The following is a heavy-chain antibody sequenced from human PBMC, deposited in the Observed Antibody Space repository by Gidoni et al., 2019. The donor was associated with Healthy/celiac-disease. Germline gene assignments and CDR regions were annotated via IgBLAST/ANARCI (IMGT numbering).Heavy chain of an antibody. CDR3: AKGDRRYCSSTSCYRDY. J-gene: IGHJ4*02. CDR1: GFTFSSHA. D-gene: IGHD2-2*01. CDR2: ISGSGGST. Sequence: EVQLLESGGGLVQPGGSLRLSCAASGFTFSSHAMSWVRQAPGKGLEWVSAISGSGGSTYYADSVKGRFTISRDNSKNTLYLQRNSLRAEDTAVYYCAKGDRRYCSSTSCYRDYWGQGTLVTVSS. V-gene: IGHV3-23*01.